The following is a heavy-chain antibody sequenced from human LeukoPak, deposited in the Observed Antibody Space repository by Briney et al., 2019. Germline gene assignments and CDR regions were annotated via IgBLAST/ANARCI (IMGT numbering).Heavy chain of an antibody. V-gene: IGHV3-23*01. CDR1: VYIFSSYA. Sequence: GGTLSLSYAVSVYIFSSYAMSGVRQAPGKGLEWVSAISGSGGSTYSADSVRGGFTFSGDNSKNTLYLQMNGLRAEDTAVYYCAKDPSGYGDAQNWFVPWGQGTLVTVSS. D-gene: IGHD4-17*01. CDR3: AKDPSGYGDAQNWFVP. J-gene: IGHJ5*02. CDR2: ISGSGGST.